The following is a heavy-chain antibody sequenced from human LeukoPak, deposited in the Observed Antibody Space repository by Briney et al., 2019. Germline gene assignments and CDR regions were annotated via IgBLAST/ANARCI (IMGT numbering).Heavy chain of an antibody. V-gene: IGHV3-23*01. J-gene: IGHJ4*02. Sequence: PGGSLRLSCVASGFTFSACAMSWVRQAPGKGLEWVSAVRGSGGDTFYSDSVRGRFTISRDNSKNTLYLQMNSLRAEDTAVYYCAKEGPRTYYYDSSGNDWGQGTLVTVSS. CDR2: VRGSGGDT. D-gene: IGHD3-22*01. CDR1: GFTFSACA. CDR3: AKEGPRTYYYDSSGND.